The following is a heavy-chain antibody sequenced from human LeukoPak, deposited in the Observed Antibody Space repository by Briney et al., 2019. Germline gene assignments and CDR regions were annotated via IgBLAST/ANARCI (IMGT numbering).Heavy chain of an antibody. D-gene: IGHD4-23*01. V-gene: IGHV4-39*07. Sequence: SETLSLTXTVSGGSISSSSYYWGWIRQPPGKGLEWIGSIYYSGSTYYNPSLKSRVTMSVDTSKNQFSLKLSSVTASDTAVYYCARESPYGGSARFDYWGQGTLVTVSS. CDR2: IYYSGST. J-gene: IGHJ4*02. CDR1: GGSISSSSYY. CDR3: ARESPYGGSARFDY.